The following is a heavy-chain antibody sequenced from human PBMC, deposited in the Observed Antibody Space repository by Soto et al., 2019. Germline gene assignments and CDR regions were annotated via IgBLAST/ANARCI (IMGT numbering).Heavy chain of an antibody. CDR2: ISYDGSNK. D-gene: IGHD4-17*01. CDR3: AKETYGDYDYYYGMDV. CDR1: GFTFSSYG. V-gene: IGHV3-30*18. J-gene: IGHJ6*02. Sequence: QVQLVESGGGVVQPGRSLRLSCAAPGFTFSSYGMHWVRQAPGKGLEWVAVISYDGSNKYYADSVKGRFTISRDNSKNTLYLQMNSLRAEDTAVYYCAKETYGDYDYYYGMDVWGQGTTVTVSS.